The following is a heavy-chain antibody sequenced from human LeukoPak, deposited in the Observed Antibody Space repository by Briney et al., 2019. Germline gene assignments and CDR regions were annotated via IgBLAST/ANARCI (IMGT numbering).Heavy chain of an antibody. CDR3: AREQYSSGSAFDI. CDR2: ISYDGSNK. Sequence: GGSLRLSCAASGFTFSSYAMHWVRQAPGKGLEWVAVISYDGSNKYYADSVKGRFTISRDNSKNTLYLQMNSLRVEDTAVYYCAREQYSSGSAFDIWGQGTMVTVSS. V-gene: IGHV3-30-3*01. D-gene: IGHD6-19*01. CDR1: GFTFSSYA. J-gene: IGHJ3*02.